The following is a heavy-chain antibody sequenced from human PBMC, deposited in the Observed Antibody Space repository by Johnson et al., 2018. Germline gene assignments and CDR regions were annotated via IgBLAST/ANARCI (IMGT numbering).Heavy chain of an antibody. CDR2: ISYSGST. CDR3: ARHAVNYFYYMDV. J-gene: IGHJ6*03. Sequence: QVQLQESGPGLVKPSETLSLTCTVSGGSISSYYWSWIRQPPGKGLEWIAYISYSGSTNYNPSLESRVTISVDTSKNQFSLKLSSWTAADTAVYYCARHAVNYFYYMDVWGKGTTFTVSS. V-gene: IGHV4-59*01. D-gene: IGHD4-17*01. CDR1: GGSISSYY.